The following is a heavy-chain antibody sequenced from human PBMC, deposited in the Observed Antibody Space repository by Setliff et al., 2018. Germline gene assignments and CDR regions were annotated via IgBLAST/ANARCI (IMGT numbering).Heavy chain of an antibody. CDR2: ISCYNGDR. CDR3: ARELAINGFDI. V-gene: IGHV1-18*01. J-gene: IGHJ3*02. CDR1: GGTFSSYG. D-gene: IGHD1-1*01. Sequence: ASVKVSCKASGGTFSSYGISWVRQAPGQGLEWMGWISCYNGDRRYAQSLQGRVTVTTDTSTNTVYMELRSLRSDDTALYYCARELAINGFDIWGQGTMVTVSS.